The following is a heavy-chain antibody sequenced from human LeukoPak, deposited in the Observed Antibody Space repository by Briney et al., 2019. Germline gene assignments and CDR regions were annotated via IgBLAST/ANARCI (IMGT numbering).Heavy chain of an antibody. V-gene: IGHV3-23*01. CDR1: GFTFSNSA. CDR3: AKEDYFNSGSYPGH. J-gene: IGHJ4*02. Sequence: GGSLRLSCAASGFTFSNSAMNWVRKAPGKGLEWVSAIGGKGDNTLYADSVKGRFTISRDNSNNMLYLQMNSLSDEDTAVYYCAKEDYFNSGSYPGHWGQGTLVTVSS. D-gene: IGHD3-10*01. CDR2: IGGKGDNT.